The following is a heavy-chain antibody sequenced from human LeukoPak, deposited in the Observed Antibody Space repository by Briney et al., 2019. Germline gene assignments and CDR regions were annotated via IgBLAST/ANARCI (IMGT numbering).Heavy chain of an antibody. D-gene: IGHD2-8*01. CDR2: ISGSGIK. V-gene: IGHV3-48*03. Sequence: GGSLRLSCAASRFTFSSYEMNWVRQAPGKGLEWVSYISGSGIKHYADSVKGRFTISRDNTKNSLYLQMNSVRVEDTAVYYCAREDTGVAFDIWGQGTTVTV. CDR3: AREDTGVAFDI. J-gene: IGHJ3*02. CDR1: RFTFSSYE.